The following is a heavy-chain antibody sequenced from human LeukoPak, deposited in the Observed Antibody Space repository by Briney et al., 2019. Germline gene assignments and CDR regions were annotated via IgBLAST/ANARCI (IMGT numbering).Heavy chain of an antibody. CDR2: INWNGGST. CDR3: ARDPGMYDFWSGYFDY. Sequence: GGSLRLSCAASGFTFDDYGMSWVRQAPGKGLEWVSGINWNGGSTGYADSVKGRFTISRDNAKNSLYLQMNSLRAEDTALYYCARDPGMYDFWSGYFDYWGQGTLVTVSS. CDR1: GFTFDDYG. V-gene: IGHV3-20*04. D-gene: IGHD3-3*01. J-gene: IGHJ4*02.